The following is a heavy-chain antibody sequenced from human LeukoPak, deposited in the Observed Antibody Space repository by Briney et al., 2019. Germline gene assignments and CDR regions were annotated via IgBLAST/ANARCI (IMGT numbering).Heavy chain of an antibody. CDR1: GGSISSAGYY. J-gene: IGHJ5*02. CDR3: ARATGGAAAADFDP. Sequence: SEALSLTCTVSGGSISSAGYYWSWIRQRQGKGLEWMGFIYYSGTTYYNPSLKSRVFISLNTSQNQVSLQLSSVTAADTAVYYCARATGGAAAADFDPWGQGTLVTVSS. CDR2: IYYSGTT. D-gene: IGHD6-13*01. V-gene: IGHV4-31*03.